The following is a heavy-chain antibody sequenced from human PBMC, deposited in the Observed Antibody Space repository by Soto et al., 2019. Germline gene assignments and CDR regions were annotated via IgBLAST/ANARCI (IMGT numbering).Heavy chain of an antibody. D-gene: IGHD2-21*02. Sequence: SETLSLTCTVSGGSISSGGYYWSWIRQHPGKGLEWIGYIYYSGSTYYNPSLKSRVTISVDTSKNQFSLKLSSVTAADTAVYYCARAISRAYCGGDCYSYYFDYWGQGTLVTVSS. CDR2: IYYSGST. V-gene: IGHV4-31*03. J-gene: IGHJ4*02. CDR1: GGSISSGGYY. CDR3: ARAISRAYCGGDCYSYYFDY.